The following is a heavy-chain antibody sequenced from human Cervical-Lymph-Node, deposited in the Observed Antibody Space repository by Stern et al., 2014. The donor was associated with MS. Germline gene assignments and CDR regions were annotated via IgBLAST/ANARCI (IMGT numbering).Heavy chain of an antibody. V-gene: IGHV1-69*09. D-gene: IGHD2-15*01. CDR2: IIPILGLP. CDR3: ARGVVSNRAAATLHNLFDP. J-gene: IGHJ5*02. Sequence: QVQLVQSGAEVKKPGSSVNVSCKASGGTFSRSYAITWMRQAPGQGLEWMGRIIPILGLPNYAQKFQGRVTITADTSTSTAYMELSSLRSEDTAVYYCARGVVSNRAAATLHNLFDPWGQGTLVTVSS. CDR1: GGTFSRSYA.